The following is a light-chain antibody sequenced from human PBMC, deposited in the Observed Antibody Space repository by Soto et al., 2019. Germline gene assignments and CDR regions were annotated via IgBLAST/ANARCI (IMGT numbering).Light chain of an antibody. CDR3: CSYTRTSNHYF. CDR2: EVR. V-gene: IGLV2-14*01. CDR1: SSDIGGYDY. Sequence: QSVLTQPASVSGSPGQSITISCTGTSSDIGGYDYVSWYQQRPGKAPKLMIYEVRYRPSGVSNRFSGSKSGNTASLTISGLQDEDEDAYYCCSYTRTSNHYFFGSGTKLTVL. J-gene: IGLJ1*01.